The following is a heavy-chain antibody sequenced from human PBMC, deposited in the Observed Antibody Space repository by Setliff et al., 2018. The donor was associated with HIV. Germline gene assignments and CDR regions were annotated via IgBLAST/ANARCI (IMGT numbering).Heavy chain of an antibody. V-gene: IGHV4-61*02. CDR2: IYTSGRT. CDR1: GGSISSGSHY. CDR3: ARARVYCPGDDCHAGNFDH. Sequence: SETLSLTCTVSGGSISSGSHYWSWIRQPAGKGLEWIGLIYTSGRTNYNPSLKSRVTISVDRSKNQFSLNLSSVTAADTALYYCARARVYCPGDDCHAGNFDHWGQGTLVTSPQ. J-gene: IGHJ1*01. D-gene: IGHD2-8*02.